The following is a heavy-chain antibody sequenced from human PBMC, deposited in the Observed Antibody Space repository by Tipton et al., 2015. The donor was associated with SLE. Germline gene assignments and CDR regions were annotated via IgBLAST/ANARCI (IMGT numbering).Heavy chain of an antibody. D-gene: IGHD4-17*01. CDR1: GFTFDDYA. V-gene: IGHV3-20*04. J-gene: IGHJ6*04. Sequence: SLRLSCAASGFTFDDYAINWVRQVPGKGLEWVSGTNWNGISRAYADSVKGRFTISRDNAKNSLYLQMNSLRAEDTAFYYCARGKDSGDDYYGMDVWGEGTPCSVSS. CDR3: ARGKDSGDDYYGMDV. CDR2: TNWNGISR.